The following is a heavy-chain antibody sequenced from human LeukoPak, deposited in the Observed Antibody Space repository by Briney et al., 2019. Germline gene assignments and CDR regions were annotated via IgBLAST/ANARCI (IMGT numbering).Heavy chain of an antibody. D-gene: IGHD3-22*01. J-gene: IGHJ6*02. CDR2: ISWNSGSI. V-gene: IGHV3-9*01. CDR3: AKDIGGAGDSSGSRYYYYGMDV. CDR1: GFTFDDYA. Sequence: PGRSLRLSCAASGFTFDDYAMHWVRQAPGKGLEWVSGISWNSGSIGYADSVKGRFTISRDNAKNSLYLQMNSLRAEDTALYYCAKDIGGAGDSSGSRYYYYGMDVWGQGTTVTVSS.